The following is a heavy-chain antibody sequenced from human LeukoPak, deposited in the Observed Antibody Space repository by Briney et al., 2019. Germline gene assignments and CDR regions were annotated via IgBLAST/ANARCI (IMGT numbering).Heavy chain of an antibody. Sequence: SGGSLRLSCAASGFTVSSNYMTWVRQAPGKGLEWVSVIYKNAITYYADTVKGRFTISRDNSKNMLYLQMNSLRADDTAVYYCARSLRARGVPDYMDVWGKGTTVTISS. J-gene: IGHJ6*03. CDR3: ARSLRARGVPDYMDV. CDR2: IYKNAIT. D-gene: IGHD3-10*01. CDR1: GFTVSSNY. V-gene: IGHV3-53*01.